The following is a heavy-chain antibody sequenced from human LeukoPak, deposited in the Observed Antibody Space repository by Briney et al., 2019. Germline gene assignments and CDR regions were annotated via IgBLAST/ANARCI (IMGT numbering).Heavy chain of an antibody. J-gene: IGHJ4*02. V-gene: IGHV3-48*03. Sequence: GGSLRLSCAASGFTFSCYEMNWVRQDPGKGLEWVSYISSSGSTIYYADSVKGRFTISRDNAKNSLYLQMNSLRAEDTAVYYCARVDYYDSSGFDWGQGTLVTVSS. CDR3: ARVDYYDSSGFD. CDR2: ISSSGSTI. CDR1: GFTFSCYE. D-gene: IGHD3-22*01.